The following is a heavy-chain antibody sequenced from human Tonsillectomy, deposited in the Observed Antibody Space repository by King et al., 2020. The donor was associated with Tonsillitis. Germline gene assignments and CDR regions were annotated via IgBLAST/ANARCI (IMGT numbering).Heavy chain of an antibody. CDR2: IYYSGST. CDR3: ARRDDRRSSGYYSHDY. D-gene: IGHD3-22*01. J-gene: IGHJ4*02. Sequence: QLQESGPRLVKPSETLSLTCTVSGGSISSSSYYWGWIRQPPGKGLEWIGSIYYSGSTYYNPSLKSRVTISVDTSKNQFSLKLSSVTAADTAVYYCARRDDRRSSGYYSHDYWGQGTLVTVSS. CDR1: GGSISSSSYY. V-gene: IGHV4-39*01.